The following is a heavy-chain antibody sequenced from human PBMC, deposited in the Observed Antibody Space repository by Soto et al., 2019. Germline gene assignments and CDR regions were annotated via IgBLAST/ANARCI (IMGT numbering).Heavy chain of an antibody. CDR2: IRKKANSYTT. Sequence: EVQLVESGGGLVQPGGSLRLSCAASGFTFSDHYMDWVRQPPGKGLEWVGRIRKKANSYTTEYAASGKARFTISRDDSKNSLYLQMNSLKTEDTAVYYCARVVIVATSYYFDYWGQGTLVTVSS. V-gene: IGHV3-72*01. CDR3: ARVVIVATSYYFDY. D-gene: IGHD5-12*01. J-gene: IGHJ4*02. CDR1: GFTFSDHY.